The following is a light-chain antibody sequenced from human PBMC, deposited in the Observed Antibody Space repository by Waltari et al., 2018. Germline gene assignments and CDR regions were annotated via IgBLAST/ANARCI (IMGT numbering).Light chain of an antibody. CDR1: QSISSS. Sequence: DIQMNQSHSTLSAFVGDRVIITCRASQSISSSLAWYQQKPGKAPKLLIYETSTLQNGVPPRFSGSGSGTEFTLTISILQPDDFATYYCQQYRRFWTFGQGTKVELK. CDR2: ETS. J-gene: IGKJ1*01. V-gene: IGKV1-5*03. CDR3: QQYRRFWT.